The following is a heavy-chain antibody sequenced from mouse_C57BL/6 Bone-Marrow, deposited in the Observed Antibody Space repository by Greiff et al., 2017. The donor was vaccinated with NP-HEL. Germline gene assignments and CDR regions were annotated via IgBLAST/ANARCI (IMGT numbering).Heavy chain of an antibody. V-gene: IGHV1-50*01. D-gene: IGHD2-3*01. J-gene: IGHJ1*03. CDR1: GYTFTSYW. CDR2: IDPSDSYT. CDR3: ARGGYC. Sequence: VQLQQPGAELVKPGASVKLSCKASGYTFTSYWMQWVKQRPGQGLEWIGEIDPSDSYTNYNQKFKGKATLTVDTSSSTAYMQLSSLTSEDSAVYYCARGGYCWGTGTTVTVSS.